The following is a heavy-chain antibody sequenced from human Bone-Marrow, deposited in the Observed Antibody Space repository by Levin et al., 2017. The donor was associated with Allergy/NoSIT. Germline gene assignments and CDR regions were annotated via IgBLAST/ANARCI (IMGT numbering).Heavy chain of an antibody. D-gene: IGHD2/OR15-2a*01. CDR1: GYTFSDYY. V-gene: IGHV1-2*02. CDR3: ARAPFATNYYGMDV. J-gene: IGHJ6*02. Sequence: GESLKISCKASGYTFSDYYMHWVRQAPGQGLEWMGWINPTSGATNYAQNFQGRVTMTRDSSISTAYMELSSLRSDDTAVYFCARAPFATNYYGMDVWGLGTAVTVSS. CDR2: INPTSGAT.